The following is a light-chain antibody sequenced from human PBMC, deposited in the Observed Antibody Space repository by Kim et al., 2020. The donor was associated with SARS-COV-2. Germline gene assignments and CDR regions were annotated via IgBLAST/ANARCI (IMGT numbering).Light chain of an antibody. CDR2: EVS. CDR3: SSYTSSSTNYV. V-gene: IGLV2-14*01. J-gene: IGLJ1*01. CDR1: NSDVGAYKY. Sequence: ITISCTGTNSDVGAYKYVSWYQQHPGKAPKVMIYEVSNRPSGVSNRFSGSKSGNTASLTISGLQAEDEADYYCSSYTSSSTNYVFGTGTKVTVL.